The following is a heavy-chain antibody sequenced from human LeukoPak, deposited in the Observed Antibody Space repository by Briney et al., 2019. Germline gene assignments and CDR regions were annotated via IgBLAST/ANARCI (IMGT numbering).Heavy chain of an antibody. D-gene: IGHD3-10*01. CDR3: ASSRFGELSPWDY. CDR1: GGSISSYY. Sequence: PSETLSLTCTVSGGSISSYYWSWIRQPPGKGLEWIGYIYYSGSTNYNPSLKSRVTISVDTSKNQFSLKLSSVTAADTAVYYCASSRFGELSPWDYWGQGTLVTVSS. J-gene: IGHJ4*02. V-gene: IGHV4-59*01. CDR2: IYYSGST.